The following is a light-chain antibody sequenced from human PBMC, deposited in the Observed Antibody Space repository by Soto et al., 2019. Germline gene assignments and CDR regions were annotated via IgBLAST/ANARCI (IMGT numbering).Light chain of an antibody. CDR2: DAS. CDR1: QIVSSSY. CDR3: QLYGHSPRYT. J-gene: IGKJ2*01. Sequence: EIVLTQFPATLSLSPGARATISCRASQIVSSSYLAWYQQKAGQAPRLLIYDASSRATGIPDRFSGSGSGTDFTLSISRLEPEDFAVYFCQLYGHSPRYTFGQGTKLEIK. V-gene: IGKV3-20*01.